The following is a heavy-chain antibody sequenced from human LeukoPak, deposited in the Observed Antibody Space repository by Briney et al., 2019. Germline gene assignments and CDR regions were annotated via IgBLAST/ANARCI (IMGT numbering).Heavy chain of an antibody. D-gene: IGHD1-26*01. Sequence: GGSLRLSCAASGFTFSSYWMHWVRQAPGKGLVWVSRINSDGSSTSYADSVKGRFTISRDNAENTLYLQMNSLRAEDTAVYYCARHPRGNSGSYSGGFDYWGQGTLVTVSS. CDR2: INSDGSST. V-gene: IGHV3-74*01. CDR3: ARHPRGNSGSYSGGFDY. J-gene: IGHJ4*02. CDR1: GFTFSSYW.